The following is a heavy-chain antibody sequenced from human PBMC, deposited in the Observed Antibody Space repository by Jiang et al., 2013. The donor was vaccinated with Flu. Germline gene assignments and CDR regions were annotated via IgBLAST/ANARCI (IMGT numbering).Heavy chain of an antibody. Sequence: YDSGLVKPSQTLSLTCAVSGGSVSSGGYSWSWFRQPPGQGLEWVGYVSHSGTTYYSPSLKSRVSISVDRSKNQFSLRLISVTAADAAVYYCARDLGQTDTYYNWFDPWGQGTLVTVSS. J-gene: IGHJ5*02. CDR3: ARDLGQTDTYYNWFDP. CDR1: GGSVSSGGYS. V-gene: IGHV4-30-2*01. D-gene: IGHD1-1*01. CDR2: VSHSGTT.